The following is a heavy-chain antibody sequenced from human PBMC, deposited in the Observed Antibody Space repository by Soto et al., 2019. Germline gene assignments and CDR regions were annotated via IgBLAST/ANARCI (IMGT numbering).Heavy chain of an antibody. D-gene: IGHD1-7*01. CDR1: GYTFTGYY. J-gene: IGHJ6*02. V-gene: IGHV1-2*04. CDR3: AREPTGTTLAYYYYGMDV. Sequence: ASVKVSCKASGYTFTGYYMHWVRQAPGQGLEWMGWINPNSGGTNYAQKFQGWVTMTRDTSISTAYMELSGLRSDDTAVYYCAREPTGTTLAYYYYGMDVWGQGTTVTVSS. CDR2: INPNSGGT.